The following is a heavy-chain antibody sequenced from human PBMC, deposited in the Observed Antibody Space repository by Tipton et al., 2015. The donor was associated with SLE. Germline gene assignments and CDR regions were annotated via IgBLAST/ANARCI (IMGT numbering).Heavy chain of an antibody. CDR1: GYSISSGYH. D-gene: IGHD1-26*01. CDR3: ARGLFPWELFY. V-gene: IGHV4-38-2*02. J-gene: IGHJ4*02. Sequence: TLSLTCTVSGYSISSGYHWGWIRQPPGKGLEWIGEINHRGSTNYNPSLKSRVTISVDTSKNQFSLKLSSVTAADTAVYYCARGLFPWELFYWGQGTLVTVSS. CDR2: INHRGST.